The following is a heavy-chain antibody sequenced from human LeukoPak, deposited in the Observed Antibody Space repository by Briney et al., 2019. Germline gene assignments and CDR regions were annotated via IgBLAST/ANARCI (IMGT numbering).Heavy chain of an antibody. CDR1: GYTFTNYG. CDR3: ARDRWSSSSSEGALDI. Sequence: ASVKVSCEASGYTFTNYGISWVRQAPGQGLDWMGWISAYNVNKLYAQELQGRVTMTTDTSTSTAYMELRSLRSDDTAVYYCARDRWSSSSSEGALDIWGQGTMTVSS. CDR2: ISAYNVNK. J-gene: IGHJ3*02. V-gene: IGHV1-18*01. D-gene: IGHD6-6*01.